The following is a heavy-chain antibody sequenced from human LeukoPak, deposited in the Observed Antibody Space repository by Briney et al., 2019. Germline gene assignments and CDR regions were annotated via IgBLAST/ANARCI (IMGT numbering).Heavy chain of an antibody. CDR1: GFTFSSYA. CDR3: AKPPSPLGLLWFAELPFDS. D-gene: IGHD3-10*01. Sequence: GGSLRLSCAASGFTFSSYAMTWVRQAPGKGLEWVSGVSGSGDRTYYADSVKGRFTISRDNSKNTLYLQMNSLGAEDTAVYYCAKPPSPLGLLWFAELPFDSWGQGTPVTVSS. CDR2: VSGSGDRT. V-gene: IGHV3-23*01. J-gene: IGHJ4*02.